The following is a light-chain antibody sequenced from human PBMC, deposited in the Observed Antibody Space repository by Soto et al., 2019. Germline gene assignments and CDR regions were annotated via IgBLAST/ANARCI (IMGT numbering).Light chain of an antibody. CDR1: QTIATY. CDR3: QQSYSSRVT. J-gene: IGKJ4*01. Sequence: IEMTQSPASLSASVGDRVTITCRASQTIATYLNWFPHKSGRAPKLLIYTSSSVNSGVSSRFRGSGSGTDFTFTINDVQPEDSATYDCQQSYSSRVTFGAGTKVEIK. CDR2: TSS. V-gene: IGKV1-39*01.